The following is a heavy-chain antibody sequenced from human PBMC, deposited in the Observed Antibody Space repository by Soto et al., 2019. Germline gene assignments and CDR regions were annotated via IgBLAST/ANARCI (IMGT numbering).Heavy chain of an antibody. CDR2: MKSNSGGT. D-gene: IGHD6-6*01. CDR1: GYSFTDYY. CDR3: ARGGYEAARLGHLDAFDV. Sequence: QVPLVQSGAEVKKPGASVKVSCKASGYSFTDYYMHWVRQAPGQGLEWMGWMKSNSGGTNYAQKFEGRVTMTRDTSISTAYMELSRLRSDDTAMYYCARGGYEAARLGHLDAFDVWGRGTVVTVSP. V-gene: IGHV1-2*02. J-gene: IGHJ3*01.